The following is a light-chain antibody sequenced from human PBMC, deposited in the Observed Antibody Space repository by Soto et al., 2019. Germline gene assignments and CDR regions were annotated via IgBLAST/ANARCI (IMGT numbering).Light chain of an antibody. V-gene: IGKV1-5*01. CDR2: DAS. CDR1: QSIRVR. J-gene: IGKJ2*01. CDR3: QQYHNYYT. Sequence: DIQMTQSPSTLSALLGDIVAKTCRASQSIRVRWAWNHQKPGKAPNLLIYDASNLETGVPSRFSGSGFGTEFTLTICGLQPDDFASYYCQQYHNYYTFGQGTKLEIK.